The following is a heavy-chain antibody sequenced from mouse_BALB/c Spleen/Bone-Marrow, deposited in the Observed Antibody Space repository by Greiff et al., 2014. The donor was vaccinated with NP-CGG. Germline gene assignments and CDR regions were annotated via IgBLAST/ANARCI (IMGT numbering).Heavy chain of an antibody. V-gene: IGHV1-82*01. J-gene: IGHJ3*01. CDR1: GYAFSSSW. CDR3: TLYDYDGLSWFAY. Sequence: VQLQQSGPELVKPGASVKISCKASGYAFSSSWMNWVKQRPGQGLEWIGRIYPGDGNTNYNGKFKGKATLTADKSSTTAYTQLSSLTSVDSAVYFCTLYDYDGLSWFAYWGQGTLVTVSA. CDR2: IYPGDGNT. D-gene: IGHD2-4*01.